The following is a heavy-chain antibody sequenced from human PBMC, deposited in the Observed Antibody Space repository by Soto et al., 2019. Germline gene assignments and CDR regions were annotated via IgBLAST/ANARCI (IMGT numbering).Heavy chain of an antibody. Sequence: PGGSLRLSCAASGFTFSSYSMNWVRQAPGKGLEWVSSISSSSSYIYYADSVKGRFTISRDNAKNSLYLQMNSLRAEDTAVYYCARGLLLWFGEFEYYYYGMDVWGQGTTVTVSS. J-gene: IGHJ6*02. CDR3: ARGLLLWFGEFEYYYYGMDV. V-gene: IGHV3-21*01. CDR1: GFTFSSYS. D-gene: IGHD3-10*01. CDR2: ISSSSSYI.